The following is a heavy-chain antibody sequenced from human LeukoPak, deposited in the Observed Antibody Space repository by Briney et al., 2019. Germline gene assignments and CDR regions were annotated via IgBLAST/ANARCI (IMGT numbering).Heavy chain of an antibody. CDR1: GYTFTGYD. CDR2: MNPNSGNT. V-gene: IGHV1-8*01. D-gene: IGHD3-16*02. CDR3: ARGAPYDYVWGSYRWGRLYYMDV. J-gene: IGHJ6*03. Sequence: VASVKVSCKASGYTFTGYDINWVRQATGQGLEWMGWMNPNSGNTGYAQKFQGRVTMTRNTSISTAYMELSSLRSEDTAVYYCARGAPYDYVWGSYRWGRLYYMDVWGKGTTVTISS.